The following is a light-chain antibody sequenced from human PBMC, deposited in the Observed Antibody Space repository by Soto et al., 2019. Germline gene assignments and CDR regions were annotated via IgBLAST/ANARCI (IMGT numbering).Light chain of an antibody. CDR2: GAS. V-gene: IGKV3-20*01. J-gene: IGKJ1*01. CDR1: QSVSSNH. CDR3: HQYGNSPQT. Sequence: DIVLTPSPGTLSLSPGGRGTLSCSCSQSVSSNHLAWYQQKPGQAPRLLIYGASSRATGIPDRFSGSGSGTVFTLTINILEPDDFAVYYCHQYGNSPQTFGQGTKVDIK.